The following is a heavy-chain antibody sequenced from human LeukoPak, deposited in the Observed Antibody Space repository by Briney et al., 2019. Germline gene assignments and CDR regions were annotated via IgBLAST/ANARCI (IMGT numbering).Heavy chain of an antibody. Sequence: PSETLSLTCTVSGGSISSYYWSWIRQPPGKGLDWIGYIYYSGSTNYNPSLKSRVTISVDTSKNQFSLKLSSVTAADTAVYYCAMVVYGSGSYYFDYWGQGTLVTVSS. CDR1: GGSISSYY. J-gene: IGHJ4*02. CDR3: AMVVYGSGSYYFDY. V-gene: IGHV4-59*01. CDR2: IYYSGST. D-gene: IGHD3-10*01.